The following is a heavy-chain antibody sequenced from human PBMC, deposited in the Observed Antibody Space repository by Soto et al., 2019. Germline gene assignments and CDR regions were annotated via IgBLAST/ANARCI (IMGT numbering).Heavy chain of an antibody. CDR3: TTDSYTSVIVVRFDY. D-gene: IGHD3-22*01. CDR2: IKSKGHGGTT. Sequence: GGSLRLSCAASGFAFSNAWINRVSQAPGKGLEWVGRIKSKGHGGTTDFAAPVRGRFAISRDDSRNQVYMQTNSLNTEDTAVYYCTTDSYTSVIVVRFDYWGHGTLVTVSS. V-gene: IGHV3-15*07. CDR1: GFAFSNAW. J-gene: IGHJ4*01.